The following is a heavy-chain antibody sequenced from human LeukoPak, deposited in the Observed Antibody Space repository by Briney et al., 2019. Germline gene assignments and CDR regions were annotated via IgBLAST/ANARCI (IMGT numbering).Heavy chain of an antibody. Sequence: ASVTVSCKVSGYTLTELSMHWVRQAPGKGVGWMGGFDPEDGETIYAQKFQGRVTMTEDTSTDTASMERSSLRSEDTAVYYWATDYGERYRLVIYMDVWGKGTTVTVSS. CDR3: ATDYGERYRLVIYMDV. CDR1: GYTLTELS. V-gene: IGHV1-24*01. D-gene: IGHD3-9*01. J-gene: IGHJ6*03. CDR2: FDPEDGET.